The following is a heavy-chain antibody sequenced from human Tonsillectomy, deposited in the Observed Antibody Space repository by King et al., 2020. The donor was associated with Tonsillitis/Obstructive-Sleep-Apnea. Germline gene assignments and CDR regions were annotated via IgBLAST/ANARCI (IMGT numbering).Heavy chain of an antibody. V-gene: IGHV3-23*04. J-gene: IGHJ4*02. CDR3: AKDLTYYDFWSGYPDYLDY. Sequence: VQLVESGGGLVQPGGSLRLSCAASGFTFSSYAMSWVRQAPGKGLEWVSAISGSGGSTYYADSVKGRFTISRDNSKNTLYLQMNSLRAEDTAVYYCAKDLTYYDFWSGYPDYLDYWGQGTLVTVSS. D-gene: IGHD3-3*01. CDR1: GFTFSSYA. CDR2: ISGSGGST.